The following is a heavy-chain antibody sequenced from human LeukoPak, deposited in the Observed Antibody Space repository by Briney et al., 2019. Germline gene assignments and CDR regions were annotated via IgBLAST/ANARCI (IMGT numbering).Heavy chain of an antibody. D-gene: IGHD4-17*01. CDR3: ARVSAGDYISYYYYMDV. V-gene: IGHV4-59*11. J-gene: IGHJ6*03. Sequence: SETLSLTCTVSGGSISSHYWSWIRQPPGKGLGWIGYIYYSVSTNYKPSLKSRVTISVDTSKNQFSLKLSSVTASDTAVYYCARVSAGDYISYYYYMDVWGKGTTVTVSS. CDR1: GGSISSHY. CDR2: IYYSVST.